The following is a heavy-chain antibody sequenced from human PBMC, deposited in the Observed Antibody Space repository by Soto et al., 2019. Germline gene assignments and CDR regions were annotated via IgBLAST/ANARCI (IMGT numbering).Heavy chain of an antibody. D-gene: IGHD2-2*01. CDR2: ISAYNGNT. Sequence: ASVKVSCKASGYTFTSYGISWVRQAPGQGLEWMGWISAYNGNTNYAQKLQGRVTMTTDTSTSTAYMELRSLRSDDTAVYYCARDNIVVVPAAPSDWGQGTLVTVSS. CDR3: ARDNIVVVPAAPSD. J-gene: IGHJ4*02. CDR1: GYTFTSYG. V-gene: IGHV1-18*01.